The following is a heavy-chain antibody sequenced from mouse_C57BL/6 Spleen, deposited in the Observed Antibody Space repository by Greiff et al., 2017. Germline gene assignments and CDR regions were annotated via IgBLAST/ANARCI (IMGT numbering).Heavy chain of an antibody. CDR1: GFTFTSYW. J-gene: IGHJ1*01. V-gene: IGHV1-69*01. Sequence: QVQLQQPGAELVMPGASVKLSCKASGFTFTSYWMHWVQQRPGQGLEWIGEIDPSDSYTNYNQKFTGKSTLTVDKSSRTAYMQLSSLTSEASTVYCGARVTTGYFDVGGAGTTVTVSS. CDR3: ARVTTGYFDV. D-gene: IGHD2-13*01. CDR2: IDPSDSYT.